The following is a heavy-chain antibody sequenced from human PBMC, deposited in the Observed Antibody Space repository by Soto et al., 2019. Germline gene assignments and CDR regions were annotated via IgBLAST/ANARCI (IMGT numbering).Heavy chain of an antibody. V-gene: IGHV1-69*06. CDR3: ARDPRIAARQFRYGMDV. CDR2: IIPIFGTA. D-gene: IGHD6-6*01. Sequence: QGQLVQSGAEVKKPGSSVKVSCKASGGTFSSYAISWVRQAPGQGLEWMGGIIPIFGTANSAQKFQGRVTMNTDTSKRTAYMELRSLRSDDTAVYYCARDPRIAARQFRYGMDVRGQGTTVTVSS. J-gene: IGHJ6*02. CDR1: GGTFSSYA.